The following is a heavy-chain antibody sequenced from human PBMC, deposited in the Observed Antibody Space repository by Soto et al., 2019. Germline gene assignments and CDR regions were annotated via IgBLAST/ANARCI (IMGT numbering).Heavy chain of an antibody. V-gene: IGHV3-30*18. CDR2: IAYDGCNI. D-gene: IGHD4-17*01. CDR1: GVTFSDYG. J-gene: IGHJ4*02. CDR3: AKASGEDDYGGNRVDYFDS. Sequence: QEQLVASGGGVVQPGRSLRLSCVDSGVTFSDYGMHWVRQAPGKGLEWVAAIAYDGCNIHYADSVDGRFTITRDNSKNTVHLEMSSLRPEDTAVYYCAKASGEDDYGGNRVDYFDSWGPGTVVTVSS.